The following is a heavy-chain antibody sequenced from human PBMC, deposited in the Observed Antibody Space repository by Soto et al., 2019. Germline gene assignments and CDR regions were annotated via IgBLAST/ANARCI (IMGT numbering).Heavy chain of an antibody. CDR2: ISGSGGST. Sequence: GGALRPSCAASGFTFSTYAMSWVRQAPGKGLEWVSAISGSGGSTYYADSVKGRFTISRDNSKNTLYLQMSSLRAEDTALYYCAKDRFYYDSSAYYYDAFDIWGQGTMVTVSS. CDR3: AKDRFYYDSSAYYYDAFDI. CDR1: GFTFSTYA. J-gene: IGHJ3*02. V-gene: IGHV3-23*01. D-gene: IGHD3-22*01.